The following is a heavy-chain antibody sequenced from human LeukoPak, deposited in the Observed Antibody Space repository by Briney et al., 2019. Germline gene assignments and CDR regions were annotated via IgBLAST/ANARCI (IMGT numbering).Heavy chain of an antibody. D-gene: IGHD2-15*01. V-gene: IGHV4-34*01. J-gene: IGHJ5*02. CDR1: GGSFSGYY. CDR3: ARVVVPGWFDP. CDR2: INHSGST. Sequence: SETLSLTCAVYGGSFSGYYWSWIRQPPGKGLEWIGEINHSGSTNYNPSLKSRVTISVDTSKNQFSLKLSSVTAADTAVYYCARVVVPGWFDPWGQGTLVTVSS.